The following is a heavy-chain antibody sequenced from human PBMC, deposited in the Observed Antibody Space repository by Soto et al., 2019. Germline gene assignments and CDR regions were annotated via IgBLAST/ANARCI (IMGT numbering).Heavy chain of an antibody. D-gene: IGHD6-19*01. CDR1: GGSISSYY. J-gene: IGHJ5*02. CDR3: AGEGFSSGWYERYNWFDP. V-gene: IGHV4-59*01. Sequence: PSETLSLTCTVSGGSISSYYWSWIRQPPGKGLEWIGYIYYSGSTNYNPPLKSRVTISVDTSKNQFSLKLSSVTAADTAVYYCAGEGFSSGWYERYNWFDPWGQGTLVTVSS. CDR2: IYYSGST.